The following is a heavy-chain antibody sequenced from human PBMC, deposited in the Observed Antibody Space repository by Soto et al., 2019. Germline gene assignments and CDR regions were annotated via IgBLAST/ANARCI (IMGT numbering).Heavy chain of an antibody. D-gene: IGHD4-4*01. J-gene: IGHJ6*02. V-gene: IGHV4-59*01. CDR2: IYYSGST. CDR1: GGSISSYY. CDR3: ARGGRASDYSNYVPYYYYYGMDV. Sequence: PSETLSLTCTVSGGSISSYYWSWIRQPPGKGLEWIGYIYYSGSTNYNPSLKSRVTISVDTSKNQFSLKLSSVTAADTAVYYCARGGRASDYSNYVPYYYYYGMDVWGQGTTVTVYS.